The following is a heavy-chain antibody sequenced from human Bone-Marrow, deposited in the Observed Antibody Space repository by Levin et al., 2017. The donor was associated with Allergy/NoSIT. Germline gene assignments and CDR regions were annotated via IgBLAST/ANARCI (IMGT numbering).Heavy chain of an antibody. CDR2: MNPNSGNT. CDR3: ARVQGYLTRRHFDY. Sequence: GASVKVSCKASGYTFTSYDINWVRQATGQGLEWMGWMNPNSGNTGYAQKFQGRVTMTRNTSISTAYMELSSLRSEDTAVYYCARVQGYLTRRHFDYWGQGTLVTVSS. D-gene: IGHD1-1*01. CDR1: GYTFTSYD. V-gene: IGHV1-8*01. J-gene: IGHJ4*02.